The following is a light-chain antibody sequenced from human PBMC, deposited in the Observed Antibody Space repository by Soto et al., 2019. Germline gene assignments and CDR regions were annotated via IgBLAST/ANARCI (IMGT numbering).Light chain of an antibody. CDR1: TGAVTSGYY. Sequence: QAVVTQEPSLTVSPGGTVTLTCASSTGAVTSGYYPNWFQQKPGQAPRALIYSTSNKQSWTPARFSGSLLGGKAALTLSGVQPEDDAKYYCLLYHGGAWVFGGGTKLTVL. CDR3: LLYHGGAWV. J-gene: IGLJ3*02. CDR2: STS. V-gene: IGLV7-43*01.